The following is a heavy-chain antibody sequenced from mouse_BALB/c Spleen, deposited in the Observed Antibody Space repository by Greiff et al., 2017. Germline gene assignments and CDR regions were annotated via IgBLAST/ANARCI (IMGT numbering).Heavy chain of an antibody. CDR2: ISSGGSYT. CDR3: ARRYGYDDGYYFDY. V-gene: IGHV5-9-3*01. D-gene: IGHD2-2*01. Sequence: EVKLMESGGGLVKPGGSLKLSCAASGFTFSSYAMSWVRQTPEKRLEWVATISSGGSYTYYPDSVKGRFTISRDNAKNTLYLQMSSLRSEDTAMYYCARRYGYDDGYYFDYWGQGTTLTVSS. CDR1: GFTFSSYA. J-gene: IGHJ2*01.